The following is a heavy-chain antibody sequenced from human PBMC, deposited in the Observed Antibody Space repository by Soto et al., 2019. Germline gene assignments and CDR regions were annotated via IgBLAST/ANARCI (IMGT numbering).Heavy chain of an antibody. D-gene: IGHD2-15*01. J-gene: IGHJ6*02. CDR2: IIPIFDKP. Sequence: QVQLVQSGAEGKKPGSSVKVSCKALGGSFRTAAISWVRQAPGQGLEWMGGIIPIFDKPRYGQKFRGRVTITAXXXXXXXXXXXXXXTXXXXXXXXXXRDKDRXXXGGNYYYILDVWGQGTTVTVSS. CDR1: GGSFRTAA. V-gene: IGHV1-69*12. CDR3: XRDKDRXXXGGNYYYILDV.